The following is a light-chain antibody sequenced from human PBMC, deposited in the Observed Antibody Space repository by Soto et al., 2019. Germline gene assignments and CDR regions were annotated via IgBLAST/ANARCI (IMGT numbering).Light chain of an antibody. CDR2: GAS. V-gene: IGKV3-20*01. CDR3: QKYGDSSIT. CDR1: QSVSSSY. J-gene: IGKJ5*01. Sequence: EIVLTQSPGTLSLSPGERATLSFRASQSVSSSYLAWYQQKPGQAPRLLIYGASSRATGIPDRFSGSGSGMDFALTISRLEPEDFAVYYCQKYGDSSITFGQGTRLEIK.